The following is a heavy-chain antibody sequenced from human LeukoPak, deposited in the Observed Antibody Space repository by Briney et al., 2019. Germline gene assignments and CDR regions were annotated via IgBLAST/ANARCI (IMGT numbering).Heavy chain of an antibody. CDR2: ISYDGSNK. CDR1: GFTFSSYA. V-gene: IGHV3-30*04. Sequence: PGGSLRLSCAASGFTFSSYAMHWVRQAPGKGLEWVAVISYDGSNKYYADSVKGRFTISRDNSKNTLYLQMNSLRAEDTAVYYCARETTSRGAQWAPSFDYWGQGTLVTVSS. D-gene: IGHD1-26*01. J-gene: IGHJ4*02. CDR3: ARETTSRGAQWAPSFDY.